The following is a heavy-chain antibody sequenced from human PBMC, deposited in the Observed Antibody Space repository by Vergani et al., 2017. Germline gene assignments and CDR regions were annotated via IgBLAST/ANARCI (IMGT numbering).Heavy chain of an antibody. Sequence: EVQLLESGGGLVQPGGSLRLSCAASGFTFSSYAMSWVRQAPGKGLEWVSAISGSGGSTYYADSVKGRFTISRDNSKNTLYLQMNSLRAEDTPVYYCAKDRTYYDFGSGYFCPGGQGTLVTVPS. V-gene: IGHV3-23*01. J-gene: IGHJ5*02. CDR2: ISGSGGST. D-gene: IGHD3-3*01. CDR3: AKDRTYYDFGSGYFCP. CDR1: GFTFSSYA.